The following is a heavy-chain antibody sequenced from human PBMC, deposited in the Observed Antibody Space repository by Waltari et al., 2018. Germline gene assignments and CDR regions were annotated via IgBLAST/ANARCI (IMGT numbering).Heavy chain of an antibody. D-gene: IGHD3-10*01. CDR3: ARRKNNRESDASWDPPSFDS. J-gene: IGHJ5*01. Sequence: QVHLQESDPGLVKLSDTLSLTCSVSGASISHFYWSWFRLSAAHGVVWVGRIYTTGTPNDGRSNTSRVTMSIDASKNLLSLNLRSMAAADTGTYYCARRKNNRESDASWDPPSFDSWGQGIHVTVSS. CDR1: GASISHFY. V-gene: IGHV4-4*07. CDR2: IYTTGTP.